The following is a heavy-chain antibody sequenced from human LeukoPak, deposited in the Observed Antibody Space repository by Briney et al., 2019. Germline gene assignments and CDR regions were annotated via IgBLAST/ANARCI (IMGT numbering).Heavy chain of an antibody. Sequence: SETLSLTCTVSGGSMSPYYWSWMRQPPGRGLEWIGHISFIGITNYYPPLKSRVTISIDTSTNQFSLKLTSVTAADTAVYYCVRHTGGTTLDYWGQGTQVTVSS. CDR1: GGSMSPYY. D-gene: IGHD1/OR15-1a*01. CDR2: ISFIGIT. CDR3: VRHTGGTTLDY. V-gene: IGHV4-59*08. J-gene: IGHJ4*02.